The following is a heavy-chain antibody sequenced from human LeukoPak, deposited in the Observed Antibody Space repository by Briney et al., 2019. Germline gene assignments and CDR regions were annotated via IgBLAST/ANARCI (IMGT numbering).Heavy chain of an antibody. J-gene: IGHJ4*02. CDR1: GFTFSSYA. V-gene: IGHV3-23*01. D-gene: IGHD1-26*01. CDR3: AKDMGEDGSYFLDY. CDR2: ISGSSSST. Sequence: GGSLRLSCAASGFTFSSYAMSWVRQAPGKGLEWVSAISGSSSSTYYADSVKGRFTVFRDNSKNSVYLQMNSLRVEDTAEYYCAKDMGEDGSYFLDYWGQGTLVTVSS.